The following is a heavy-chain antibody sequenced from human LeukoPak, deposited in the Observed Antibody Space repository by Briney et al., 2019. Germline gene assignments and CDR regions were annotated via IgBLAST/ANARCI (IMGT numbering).Heavy chain of an antibody. Sequence: ASVKVSCKASGYTFTSYDINWVRQATGQGLEWMGWMNPNRGNTGNAQKFQGRVIMNRNTSIRTDYMELSSLRAEDTAVYCCARSSPVWYDFWSGYRLRYYFDYWGQGTLVSVSS. CDR1: GYTFTSYD. V-gene: IGHV1-8*01. D-gene: IGHD3-3*01. J-gene: IGHJ4*02. CDR3: ARSSPVWYDFWSGYRLRYYFDY. CDR2: MNPNRGNT.